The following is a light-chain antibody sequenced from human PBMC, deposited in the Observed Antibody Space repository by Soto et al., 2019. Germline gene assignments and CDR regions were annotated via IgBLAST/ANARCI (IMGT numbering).Light chain of an antibody. CDR2: GAS. V-gene: IGKV3-20*01. CDR1: QSVISTY. CDR3: EQYGSSPLT. J-gene: IGKJ4*01. Sequence: EIVLTQSPGTLSLSPGERATLSCRASQSVISTYLAWYQQKPGQAPRLLIYGASNRATGITDRFTGSGSGAVFSLTTSSLAPEDLAVYYGEQYGSSPLTFGGGNKVEIK.